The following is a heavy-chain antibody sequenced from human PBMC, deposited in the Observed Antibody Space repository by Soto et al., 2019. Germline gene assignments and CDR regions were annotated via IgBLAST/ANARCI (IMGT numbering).Heavy chain of an antibody. V-gene: IGHV1-69*12. CDR3: ARDKCSGGSCHGMDV. D-gene: IGHD2-15*01. CDR2: IIAIFGTA. CDR1: GGTFSSYA. J-gene: IGHJ6*02. Sequence: QVQLVQSGAEVKKPGSSVKVSCKASGGTFSSYAISWVRQAPGQGLEWMGGIIAIFGTANYAQKIQDRVTITADESTSTAYMELSSLRFEDTAVYYCARDKCSGGSCHGMDVWGQGTTVTVSS.